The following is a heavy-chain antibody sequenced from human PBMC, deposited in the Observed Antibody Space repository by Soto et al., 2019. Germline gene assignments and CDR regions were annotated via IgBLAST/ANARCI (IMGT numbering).Heavy chain of an antibody. Sequence: EVQLVESGGGLVQPGGSLRLSCAASGFTFSSYTMNWVRQAPGKGLEWVSYISRSSTTIYYADSVKGRFTISRDNAKNSLYLQMNSLRDEDTAVYYCGRDGGQQLVFDSWGQGTLVTVSS. V-gene: IGHV3-48*02. D-gene: IGHD6-13*01. CDR3: GRDGGQQLVFDS. CDR1: GFTFSSYT. J-gene: IGHJ4*02. CDR2: ISRSSTTI.